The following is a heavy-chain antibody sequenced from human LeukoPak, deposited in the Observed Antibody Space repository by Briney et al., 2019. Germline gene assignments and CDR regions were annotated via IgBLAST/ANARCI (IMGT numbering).Heavy chain of an antibody. D-gene: IGHD2-15*01. CDR3: EKDSHLDV. CDR2: IHSTGNS. Sequence: PSETLSLTCTVSGGSISSYYWSWIRQLPGKGLEWIGNIHSTGNSFCNPSLKSRVTISVDTSKNQFSLKLSSVTAADTAVYYCEKDSHLDVWGHGTTVTVSS. J-gene: IGHJ6*02. CDR1: GGSISSYY. V-gene: IGHV4-59*04.